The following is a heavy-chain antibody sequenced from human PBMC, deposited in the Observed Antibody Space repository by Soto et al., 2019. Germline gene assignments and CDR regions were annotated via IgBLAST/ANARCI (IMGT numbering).Heavy chain of an antibody. V-gene: IGHV3-23*01. J-gene: IGHJ4*02. Sequence: VGSLRLSCEASGFTLRNYAMTWIRQAPGKGLEWVSLISANDVGTYYAESVKTRFTISTDQSRNTVYLQMDSLRADDTAIYYCAKAKNDYNWDNRPPFDYWGQGTLVTVSS. CDR3: AKAKNDYNWDNRPPFDY. D-gene: IGHD1-20*01. CDR1: GFTLRNYA. CDR2: ISANDVGT.